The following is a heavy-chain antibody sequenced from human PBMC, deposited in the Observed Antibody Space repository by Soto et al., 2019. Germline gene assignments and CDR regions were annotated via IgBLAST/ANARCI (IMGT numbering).Heavy chain of an antibody. V-gene: IGHV2-5*02. D-gene: IGHD4-17*01. CDR2: VYWDDDK. CDR1: GFSLSTSGVG. J-gene: IGHJ4*02. CDR3: AHSSSRWPLGY. Sequence: QITLKESGPTLVKPTQTLTLTCTFSGFSLSTSGVGVVWLRQPPGKALEWLALVYWDDDKRYSPSLKSRLTITHDTSKTPVVLTMNNMDHVDTATYYCAHSSSRWPLGYWGQGALVTVSS.